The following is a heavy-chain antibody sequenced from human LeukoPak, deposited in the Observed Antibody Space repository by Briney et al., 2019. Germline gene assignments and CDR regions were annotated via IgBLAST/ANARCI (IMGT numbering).Heavy chain of an antibody. D-gene: IGHD3-10*01. CDR1: GFTFSSYA. V-gene: IGHV3-30-3*01. CDR2: ISYDGSNK. J-gene: IGHJ4*02. Sequence: PGGSLRLSCAASGFTFSSYAMSWVRQAPGKGLEWVAVISYDGSNKDYADSVKGRFTVSRDNSKNTLYLQMNSLRAEDTAVYYCARVGSRGFGELLFDYWGQGTLVTVSS. CDR3: ARVGSRGFGELLFDY.